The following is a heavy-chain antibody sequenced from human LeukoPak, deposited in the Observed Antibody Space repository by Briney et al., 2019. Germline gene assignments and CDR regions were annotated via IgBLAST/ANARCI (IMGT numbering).Heavy chain of an antibody. D-gene: IGHD3-22*01. CDR3: ASSPSSGYYSDAFDI. Sequence: PSETLSLTCAVYGGSFSGDYWSWIRQPPGKGLEWIGEINHSGSTNYNPSLKSRVTISVDTSKNQFSLKLSSVTAADTAVYYCASSPSSGYYSDAFDIWGQGTMVTVSS. CDR1: GGSFSGDY. V-gene: IGHV4-34*01. CDR2: INHSGST. J-gene: IGHJ3*02.